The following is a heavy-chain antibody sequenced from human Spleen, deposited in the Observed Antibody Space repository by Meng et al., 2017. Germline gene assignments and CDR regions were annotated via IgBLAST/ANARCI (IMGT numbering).Heavy chain of an antibody. V-gene: IGHV3-11*01. CDR3: VPRTTYFDS. Sequence: QVRLVESVGDLVKPGGSLRLSCAASGFTFSDFFVSWIRQAPGKGLEWVSYINSDGAIFYADSVKGRFIISRDNAENSVYLQMNSLRAEDTAVYYCVPRTTYFDSWGLGTLVTVSS. D-gene: IGHD4-11*01. CDR1: GFTFSDFF. CDR2: INSDGAI. J-gene: IGHJ4*02.